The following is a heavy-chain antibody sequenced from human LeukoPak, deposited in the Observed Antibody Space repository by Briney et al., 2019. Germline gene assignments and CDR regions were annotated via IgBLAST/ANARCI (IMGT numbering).Heavy chain of an antibody. CDR3: ARLQVHCGGDCYTRWFDP. CDR2: IFYNGRT. J-gene: IGHJ5*02. V-gene: IGHV4-59*13. CDR1: CASISEYY. D-gene: IGHD2-21*02. Sequence: PSETLSLTCTVSCASISEYYWNCIRPPPGRGVEWSGYIFYNGRTLFKPSLKSRVTISADTSTNHFSLKLRSVTAADTSVYYCARLQVHCGGDCYTRWFDPWGQGTLVTVSS.